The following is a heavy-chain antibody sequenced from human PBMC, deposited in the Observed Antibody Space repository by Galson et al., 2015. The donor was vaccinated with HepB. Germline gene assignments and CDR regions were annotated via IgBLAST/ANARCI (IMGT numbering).Heavy chain of an antibody. CDR1: GYTFTGYY. CDR3: AREGWLGYCSSTSCSSIDY. Sequence: SVKVSCKASGYTFTGYYMHWVRQAPGQGLEWMGRINPNSGGTNYAQKFQGRVTMTRDTSISTAYMELSRLRSDDTAVYYCAREGWLGYCSSTSCSSIDYWDQGTLVTVSS. J-gene: IGHJ4*02. D-gene: IGHD2-2*01. V-gene: IGHV1-2*06. CDR2: INPNSGGT.